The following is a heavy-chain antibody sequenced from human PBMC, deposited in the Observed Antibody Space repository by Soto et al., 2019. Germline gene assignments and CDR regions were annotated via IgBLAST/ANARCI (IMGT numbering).Heavy chain of an antibody. CDR3: ARGITIAVAGTGMDY. CDR1: GGSFSGYY. D-gene: IGHD6-19*01. V-gene: IGHV4-34*01. CDR2: INHSGST. J-gene: IGHJ4*02. Sequence: SETLSLTCAVYGGSFSGYYWSWIRQPPGKGLEWIGEINHSGSTNYNPSLKSRVTISVDTSKNQFSLKLSSVTAADTAVYYCARGITIAVAGTGMDYWGQGTLVTISS.